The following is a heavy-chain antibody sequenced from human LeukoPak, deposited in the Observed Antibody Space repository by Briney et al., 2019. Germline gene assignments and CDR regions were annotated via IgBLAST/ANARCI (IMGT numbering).Heavy chain of an antibody. CDR2: IRFDGSYK. CDR3: AKDLCSGGSCYSFDY. J-gene: IGHJ4*02. CDR1: GFTFSNYG. D-gene: IGHD2-15*01. Sequence: PGGSLRLSCAASGFTFSNYGTHWVRQAPGKGLEWVAFIRFDGSYKYHAESLKGRFTISRDNSKNTLYLEMNSLRGEDTAVYYCAKDLCSGGSCYSFDYWGQGTLVTVSS. V-gene: IGHV3-30*02.